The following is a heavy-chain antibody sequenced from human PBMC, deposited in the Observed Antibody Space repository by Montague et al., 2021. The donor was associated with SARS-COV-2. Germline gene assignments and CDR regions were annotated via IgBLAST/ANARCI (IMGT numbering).Heavy chain of an antibody. CDR3: ARGSKWSHYFDY. D-gene: IGHD2-15*01. V-gene: IGHV4-59*01. CDR1: SGSLSSYY. J-gene: IGHJ4*02. Sequence: SETLSLTCTVSSGSLSSYYWSSIRPPPGNGLECIGYVYYNGNTNYNPSLKSRIILSVDTSKNHFSLKVSSVTAADTAVYYCARGSKWSHYFDYWGQGTLVTVSS. CDR2: VYYNGNT.